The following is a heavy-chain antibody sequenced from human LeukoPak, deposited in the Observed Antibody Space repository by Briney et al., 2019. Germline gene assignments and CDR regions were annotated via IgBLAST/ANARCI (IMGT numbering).Heavy chain of an antibody. CDR3: AKDYYGSGSYYKKDDAFDI. J-gene: IGHJ3*02. CDR1: GFTFSSYA. Sequence: PGGSLRLSCAASGFTFSSYAMSWVRQAPGKGLEWVSAISGSGGSTYYADSVKGRFTISRDNSKNTLYLQMNSLRAEDTAVYYCAKDYYGSGSYYKKDDAFDIWGQGTMVTVSS. V-gene: IGHV3-23*01. D-gene: IGHD3-10*01. CDR2: ISGSGGST.